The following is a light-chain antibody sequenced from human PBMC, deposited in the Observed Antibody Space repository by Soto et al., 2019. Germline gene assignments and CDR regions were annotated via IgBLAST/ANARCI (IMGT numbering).Light chain of an antibody. V-gene: IGKV3-20*01. CDR3: QQYAGSSYT. CDR1: QSVSSNY. Sequence: EIVLTQSPGTLSLSPGERATLSCRASQSVSSNYLVWYQQKPGQAPRPLIYGASTRATGIPDRISGSGSGPDFTLTISRLEPEDFAVYYCQQYAGSSYTFGQGTKLEIK. CDR2: GAS. J-gene: IGKJ2*01.